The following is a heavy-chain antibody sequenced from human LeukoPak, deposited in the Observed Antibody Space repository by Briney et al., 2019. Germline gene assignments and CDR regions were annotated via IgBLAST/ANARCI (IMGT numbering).Heavy chain of an antibody. V-gene: IGHV4-34*01. CDR1: GGSFGGYY. CDR2: INHSGST. Sequence: PSETLSLTCAVYGGSFGGYYRRWIRQPPGKGLEWIGEINHSGSTKYNPSHKRRDTISVDPSKNQFSLKLSSVTAADRAVYYCARGGGIYSGYCGYGGQGNLVSVFS. D-gene: IGHD3-16*01. J-gene: IGHJ4*02. CDR3: ARGGGIYSGYCGY.